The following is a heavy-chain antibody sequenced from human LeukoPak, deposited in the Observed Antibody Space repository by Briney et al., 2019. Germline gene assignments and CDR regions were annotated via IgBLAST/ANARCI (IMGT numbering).Heavy chain of an antibody. CDR3: ARAGNFRFDY. V-gene: IGHV3-74*01. Sequence: GGSLRLSCAGSGFTFSSSWIHWVRQGPGTGLVWVARMNGDGSTINYADSVKGRFTISRDNAKNTVYLQMSSLRDEDTAIYYCARAGNFRFDYWGQGTLVTVSS. CDR2: MNGDGSTI. CDR1: GFTFSSSW. D-gene: IGHD1-7*01. J-gene: IGHJ4*02.